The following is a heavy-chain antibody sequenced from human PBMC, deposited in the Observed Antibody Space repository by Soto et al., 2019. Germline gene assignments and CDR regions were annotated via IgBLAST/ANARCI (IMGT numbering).Heavy chain of an antibody. CDR2: ISYDGSNK. J-gene: IGHJ4*02. D-gene: IGHD3-22*01. V-gene: IGHV3-30*18. CDR3: AKQGSGYYSVPFDY. CDR1: GFTFSSYG. Sequence: QVQLVESGGGVVQPGRSLRLSCAASGFTFSSYGMHWVRQAPGKGLEWVAVISYDGSNKYYADSVKGRFTISRDNSKNTLYMQMNSLRAEDTAVYYCAKQGSGYYSVPFDYWGQGTLVTVSS.